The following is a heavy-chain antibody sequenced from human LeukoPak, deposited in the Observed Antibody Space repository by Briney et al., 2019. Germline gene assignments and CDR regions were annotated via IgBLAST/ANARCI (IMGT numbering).Heavy chain of an antibody. CDR3: ATLRLSDHFDY. CDR2: ITDNGNTT. D-gene: IGHD2-15*01. V-gene: IGHV3-23*01. CDR1: GFTFSSYA. J-gene: IGHJ4*02. Sequence: PGGSLRLSCAASGFTFSSYAMNWVRLSPGKGLEWVAAITDNGNTTYYADSVKGRFTISRDNPKNTLYLQMNSLRAEDTAVYYCATLRLSDHFDYWGQGTLVTVSS.